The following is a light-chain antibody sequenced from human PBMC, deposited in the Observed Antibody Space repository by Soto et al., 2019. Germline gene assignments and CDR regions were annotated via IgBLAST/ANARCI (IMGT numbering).Light chain of an antibody. CDR3: TSYTSSSTFYV. CDR2: QVS. CDR1: SSDIGGYYY. J-gene: IGLJ1*01. Sequence: QSALTQPASVSGSPGQSITISCTGTSSDIGGYYYVSWYQHHPGKAPKLMIYQVSNRPSGVSNRFSGSKSGNTASLTISGLHPEDEAYYYCTSYTSSSTFYVFGTGTKVTVL. V-gene: IGLV2-14*01.